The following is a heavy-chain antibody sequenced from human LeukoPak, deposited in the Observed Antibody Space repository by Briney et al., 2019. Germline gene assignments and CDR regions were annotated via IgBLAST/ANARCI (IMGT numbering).Heavy chain of an antibody. Sequence: PGGSLRLSCAASGFTFSSYAMSWVRQAPGKGLEWVSAISGSGGSTYFADSVKGRFTISRDNSKNTLYLQMSSLRAEDTAVYYCAKAPSKSGYSYGLDYWGQGTLVTVSS. CDR1: GFTFSSYA. J-gene: IGHJ4*02. CDR2: ISGSGGST. V-gene: IGHV3-23*01. D-gene: IGHD5-18*01. CDR3: AKAPSKSGYSYGLDY.